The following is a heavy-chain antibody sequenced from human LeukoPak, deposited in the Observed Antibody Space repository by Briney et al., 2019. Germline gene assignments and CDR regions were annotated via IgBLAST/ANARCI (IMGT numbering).Heavy chain of an antibody. J-gene: IGHJ4*02. CDR1: GFXFSSSG. D-gene: IGHD3-22*01. CDR2: ISYDGSNK. Sequence: GRSLRLSCAASGFXFSSSGIHWVRQAPGKGLEWVAVISYDGSNKYYADSVKGRFTISRDNSKNTLYLQMNSLRAGDTAVYYCAKDSYDRSGYYYYYFAYWGQGTQVTVSS. CDR3: AKDSYDRSGYYYYYFAY. V-gene: IGHV3-30*18.